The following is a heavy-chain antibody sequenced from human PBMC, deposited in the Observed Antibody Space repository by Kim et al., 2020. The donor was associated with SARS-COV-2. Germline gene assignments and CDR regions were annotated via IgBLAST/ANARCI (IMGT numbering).Heavy chain of an antibody. CDR2: INHSGST. CDR1: GGSFSGYY. Sequence: SETLSLTCAVYGGSFSGYYWSWIRQPPGKGLEWIGEINHSGSTNYNPSLKSRVTISVDTSKNQFSLKLSSVTAADTAVYYCARGRSSSSGGHDYWGQGTLVTVSS. CDR3: ARGRSSSSGGHDY. J-gene: IGHJ4*02. V-gene: IGHV4-34*01. D-gene: IGHD6-6*01.